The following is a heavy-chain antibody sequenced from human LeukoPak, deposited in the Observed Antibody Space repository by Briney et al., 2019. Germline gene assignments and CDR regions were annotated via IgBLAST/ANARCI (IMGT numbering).Heavy chain of an antibody. V-gene: IGHV1-18*01. CDR3: ARDRQGPTTNWFDP. J-gene: IGHJ5*02. Sequence: ASVKVSCKASGYTFTSYGISWVRQAPGQGLEWMGWISAYNGNTNYAQKLRGRVTMTTDTSTSTAYMELRSLRSDDTAVYYCARDRQGPTTNWFDPWGQGTLVTVSS. CDR2: ISAYNGNT. CDR1: GYTFTSYG. D-gene: IGHD1-1*01.